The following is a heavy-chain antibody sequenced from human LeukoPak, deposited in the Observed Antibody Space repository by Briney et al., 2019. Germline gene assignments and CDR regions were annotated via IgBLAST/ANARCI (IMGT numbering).Heavy chain of an antibody. V-gene: IGHV4-31*03. CDR1: GGSISSGGYY. CDR2: IYYSGST. J-gene: IGHJ6*03. D-gene: IGHD2-2*01. Sequence: SETLSLTCTVSGGSISSGGYYWSWIRQHPGKGLEWIGYIYYSGSTYYNPSLKSRVTISVDTSKNQCSLKLSSVTAADTAVYYCARVGCSSTSCYPPSGYYYYYYMDVWGKGTTVTVSS. CDR3: ARVGCSSTSCYPPSGYYYYYYMDV.